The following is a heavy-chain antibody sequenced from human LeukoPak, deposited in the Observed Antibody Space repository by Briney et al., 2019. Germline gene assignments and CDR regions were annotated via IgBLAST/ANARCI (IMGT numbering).Heavy chain of an antibody. CDR1: GFTFSSYS. Sequence: GGSLRLSCAASGFTFSSYSMSWVRQAPGKGLEWVSSISSSSSYIYYADSVKGRFTISRDNAKNSLYLQMNSLRAEDQAVYYCARXNPXRYXSXXSCXQDXWGQGTLV. CDR3: ARXNPXRYXSXXSCXQDX. D-gene: IGHD2-15*01. CDR2: ISSSSSYI. J-gene: IGHJ4*02. V-gene: IGHV3-21*01.